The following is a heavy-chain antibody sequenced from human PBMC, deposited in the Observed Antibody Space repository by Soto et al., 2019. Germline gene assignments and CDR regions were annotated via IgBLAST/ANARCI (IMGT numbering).Heavy chain of an antibody. D-gene: IGHD5-18*01. CDR3: ARVADTAMPREISGMDV. V-gene: IGHV4-39*01. J-gene: IGHJ6*02. CDR2: IYYSGST. CDR1: GGSISSSSYY. Sequence: SETLSLTCTVSGGSISSSSYYWGWIRQPPGKGLEWIGSIYYSGSTYYNPSLKSRVTISVDTSKNQFSLKLSSVTAADTAVYYCARVADTAMPREISGMDVWGQGTTVTVSS.